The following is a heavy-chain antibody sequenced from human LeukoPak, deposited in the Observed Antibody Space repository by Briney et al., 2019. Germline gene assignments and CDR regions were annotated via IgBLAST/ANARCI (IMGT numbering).Heavy chain of an antibody. J-gene: IGHJ4*02. CDR2: IKGDGSRK. D-gene: IGHD3-22*01. CDR1: GFSLSGYW. V-gene: IGHV3-7*01. CDR3: ARECIDGYYESSGYDL. Sequence: GGSLRLSCAASGFSLSGYWMTWVRQAPEKGLEWVANIKGDGSRKHDVDSARGRFTISRDNAKNSLYLDMNSLRAEDTAVYYCARECIDGYYESSGYDLWGQGTLVTVSS.